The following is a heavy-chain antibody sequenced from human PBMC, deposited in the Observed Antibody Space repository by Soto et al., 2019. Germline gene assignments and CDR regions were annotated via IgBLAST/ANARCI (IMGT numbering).Heavy chain of an antibody. CDR3: TRDGSPFALDV. CDR1: GFTFSSYW. J-gene: IGHJ6*02. Sequence: EVQLVESGGGLVQPGGSLRLSCAASGFTFSSYWMSWARQAPGKGLEWVANIKTDGSEKYYVDSVRGRFTTSRDNSRNILYLQMNSLTGEDTAVYYCTRDGSPFALDVWGLGTSVTVSS. CDR2: IKTDGSEK. V-gene: IGHV3-7*03.